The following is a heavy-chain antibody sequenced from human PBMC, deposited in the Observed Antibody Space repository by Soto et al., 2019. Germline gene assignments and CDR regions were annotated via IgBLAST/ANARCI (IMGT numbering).Heavy chain of an antibody. CDR2: IYWDDDK. D-gene: IGHD2-2*01. J-gene: IGHJ5*02. V-gene: IGHV2-5*02. CDR1: VFSLSTSGVG. Sequence: SGPTLVNPTQTLTLTCTFSVFSLSTSGVGVGWIRQPPGKALEWLALIYWDDDKRYSPSLKSRLTITKDTSKNQVVLTMTNMDPVDTATYYCAHRPRYCGSTSCPNWNDNWFDPWGQGTLVTVSS. CDR3: AHRPRYCGSTSCPNWNDNWFDP.